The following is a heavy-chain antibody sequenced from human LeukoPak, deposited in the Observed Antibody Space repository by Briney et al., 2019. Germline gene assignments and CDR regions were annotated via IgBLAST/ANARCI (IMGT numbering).Heavy chain of an antibody. V-gene: IGHV4-34*01. CDR3: ARKLGGGYYMDV. CDR2: INHSGST. D-gene: IGHD2-15*01. Sequence: KPSETLSLTCAVYGGSFSGYYWSWIRQPPGKELEWIGEINHSGSTNYNPSLKSRVTISVDTSKNQFSLKLSSVTAADTAVYYCARKLGGGYYMDVWGKGTTVTVSS. J-gene: IGHJ6*03. CDR1: GGSFSGYY.